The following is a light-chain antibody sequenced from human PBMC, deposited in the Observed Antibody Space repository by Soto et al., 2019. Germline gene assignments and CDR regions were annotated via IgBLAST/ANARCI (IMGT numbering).Light chain of an antibody. CDR2: DVS. V-gene: IGLV2-14*01. CDR3: CSYTVATTRDGRV. CDR1: SSDVGGYNY. J-gene: IGLJ3*02. Sequence: QSALTQPASVSGSPGQSITISCTGTSSDVGGYNYVSWYQQHPGKAPEVIIYDVSYRPSGVSNRFSGSKSGNTASLTISGLQAEDEADYYCCSYTVATTRDGRVFGGGTKLTGL.